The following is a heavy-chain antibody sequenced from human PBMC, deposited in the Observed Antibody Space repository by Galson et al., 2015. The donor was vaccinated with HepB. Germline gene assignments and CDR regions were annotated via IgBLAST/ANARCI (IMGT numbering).Heavy chain of an antibody. CDR3: ASNMVRGALWAFDI. J-gene: IGHJ3*02. CDR2: IWYDGSNK. CDR1: GFTFSSYG. Sequence: SLRLSCAASGFTFSSYGMHWVRQAPGKGLEWVAVIWYDGSNKYYADSVKGRFTISRDNSKNTLYLQMISLRAEDTALYSCASNMVRGALWAFDIWGQGTMVTVSS. D-gene: IGHD3-10*01. V-gene: IGHV3-33*08.